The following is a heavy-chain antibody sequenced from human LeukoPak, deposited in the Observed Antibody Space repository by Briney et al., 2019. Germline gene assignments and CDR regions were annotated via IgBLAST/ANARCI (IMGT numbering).Heavy chain of an antibody. J-gene: IGHJ4*02. CDR1: GYTFTGYY. CDR2: INPNSGGT. Sequence: ASVKVSCKASGYTFTGYYMHWVRPAPGQGLEWMGWINPNSGGTNYAQKFQGRVTMTRDTSISTAYMELSRLRSDDTAVYYCARSIAAAGRRVDYWGQGTLVTVSS. V-gene: IGHV1-2*02. D-gene: IGHD6-13*01. CDR3: ARSIAAAGRRVDY.